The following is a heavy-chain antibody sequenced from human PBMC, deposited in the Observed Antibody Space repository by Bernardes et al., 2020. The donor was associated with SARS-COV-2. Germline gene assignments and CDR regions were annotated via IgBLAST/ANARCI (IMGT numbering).Heavy chain of an antibody. Sequence: GGSLRLSCAAPGFTFSSYCMSWVRQATGKGLEWLATIKQDGSEKYYVDSVKGRFTISRDNAKNSLYLQMNSLRAEDTAVYYCARDRGSVAQTYFDYWGQGTLVTVSS. D-gene: IGHD3-10*01. V-gene: IGHV3-7*01. CDR1: GFTFSSYC. CDR2: IKQDGSEK. J-gene: IGHJ4*02. CDR3: ARDRGSVAQTYFDY.